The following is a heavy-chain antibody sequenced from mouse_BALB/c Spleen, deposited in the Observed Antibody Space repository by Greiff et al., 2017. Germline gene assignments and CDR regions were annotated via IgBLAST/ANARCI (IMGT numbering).Heavy chain of an antibody. J-gene: IGHJ4*01. CDR3: ARDSLLRLDAMDY. D-gene: IGHD1-2*01. CDR2: INPSTGYT. Sequence: QVQLQQSGAELAKPGASVKMSCKASGYTFTGYWMHWVKQRPGQGLEWIGYINPSTGYTEYNQKFKDKATLTADKSSSTAYMQLSSLTSADSAVYYCARDSLLRLDAMDYWGQGTSVTVSS. CDR1: GYTFTGYW. V-gene: IGHV1-7*01.